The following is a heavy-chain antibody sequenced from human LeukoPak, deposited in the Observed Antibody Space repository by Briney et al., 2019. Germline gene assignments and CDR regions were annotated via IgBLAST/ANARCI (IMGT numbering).Heavy chain of an antibody. Sequence: GGSLRLSCAASGFTVNSNYMTWVRQAPGKGLEWVSVIYSVGSTYYADSVRGRFTVSRDNSKNTLYLQMNSLRAEDTAIYYCARNPSYSSSLYSGQGTLVTVSS. CDR2: IYSVGST. D-gene: IGHD6-19*01. CDR1: GFTVNSNY. CDR3: ARNPSYSSSLY. V-gene: IGHV3-66*02. J-gene: IGHJ4*02.